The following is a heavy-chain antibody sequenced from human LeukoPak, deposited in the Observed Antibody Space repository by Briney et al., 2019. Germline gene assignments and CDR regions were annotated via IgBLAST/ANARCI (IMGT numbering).Heavy chain of an antibody. CDR2: IYYSGST. D-gene: IGHD6-19*01. CDR3: ARQEQWGWFDP. J-gene: IGHJ5*02. CDR1: GGSISSYY. Sequence: SETLSLTCTVSGGSISSYYWSWIRQPPGKGLEWIGYIYYSGSTNYNPSLKSRVTISVDTSKNQFSLKLSSVTAADTAVYYCARQEQWGWFDPWGQGTLVTVSS. V-gene: IGHV4-59*08.